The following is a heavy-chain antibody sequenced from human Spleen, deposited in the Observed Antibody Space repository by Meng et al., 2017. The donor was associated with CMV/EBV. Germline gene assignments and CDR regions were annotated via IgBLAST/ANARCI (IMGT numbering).Heavy chain of an antibody. D-gene: IGHD4-23*01. J-gene: IGHJ6*02. V-gene: IGHV3-7*01. CDR1: GFTFSSYW. Sequence: GGSLRLPCAASGFTFSSYWMSGVCQAPGKGLEWVDNIKQDGIEKFYVDSVKGRFTISRDNAKNLLYMQINSLSAEDTAVYYCASGGVVTTNEDYYYYGMDVWGQGTTVTVSS. CDR2: IKQDGIEK. CDR3: ASGGVVTTNEDYYYYGMDV.